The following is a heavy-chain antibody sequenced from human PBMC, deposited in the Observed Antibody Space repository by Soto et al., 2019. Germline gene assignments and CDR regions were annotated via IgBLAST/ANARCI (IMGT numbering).Heavy chain of an antibody. V-gene: IGHV3-30*18. CDR3: AKEGIAAAVAPGAYYYYMDV. Sequence: GGSLRLSCAASGFTFSSYGMHWVRQAPGKGLEWVAVISYDGSNKYYADSVKGRFTISRDNSKNTLYLQMNSLRAEDTAVYYCAKEGIAAAVAPGAYYYYMDVWGKGTTVTVSS. D-gene: IGHD6-13*01. CDR1: GFTFSSYG. CDR2: ISYDGSNK. J-gene: IGHJ6*03.